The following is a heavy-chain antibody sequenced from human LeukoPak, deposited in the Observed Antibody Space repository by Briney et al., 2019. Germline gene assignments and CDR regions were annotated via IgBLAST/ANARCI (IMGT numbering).Heavy chain of an antibody. V-gene: IGHV4-59*01. CDR2: IYYSGST. D-gene: IGHD4-17*01. J-gene: IGHJ1*01. CDR3: ARDGSTVTTGEYFQH. Sequence: SETLSLTCTVSGGSISSYYWSWIRQPPGKGLEWIGYIYYSGSTNYNPSLKSRVTISVDTSKNQFSLKLSSVTAADTAVYYCARDGSTVTTGEYFQHWGQGTLVTVSS. CDR1: GGSISSYY.